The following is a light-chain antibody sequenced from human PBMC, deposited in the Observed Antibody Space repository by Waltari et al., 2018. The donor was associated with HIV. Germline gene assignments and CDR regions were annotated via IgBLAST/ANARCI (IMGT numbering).Light chain of an antibody. CDR3: QKFNSAPLT. CDR1: QGISNF. CDR2: AAS. V-gene: IGKV1-27*01. J-gene: IGKJ4*01. Sequence: DIQMTQSPSSLSACVGDRVTITCRASQGISNFLTWYQHKPGNVPKLLIYAASTLQSGVPSRFSGSGSGTDFTLTITNLQPEDIGTYYCQKFNSAPLTFGGGTKVEIK.